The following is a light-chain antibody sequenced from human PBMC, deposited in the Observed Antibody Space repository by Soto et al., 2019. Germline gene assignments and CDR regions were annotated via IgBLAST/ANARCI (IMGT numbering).Light chain of an antibody. V-gene: IGLV1-40*01. CDR1: SSNIGAGYD. CDR2: GNN. Sequence: QSVLTQPPSVSGAPGQRVTISCTGSSSNIGAGYDVHWYQQLPGTAPKLLIYGNNNRPSGVPDRFSGSKSGTSASLAITGLQAEDEAYYYGQSYDITLGGMFGGGTKLTVL. J-gene: IGLJ3*02. CDR3: QSYDITLGGM.